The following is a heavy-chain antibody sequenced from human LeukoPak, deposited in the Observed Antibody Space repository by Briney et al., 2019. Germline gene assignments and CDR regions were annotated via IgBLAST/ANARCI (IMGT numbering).Heavy chain of an antibody. CDR1: GFTFSSYS. V-gene: IGHV3-21*03. J-gene: IGHJ6*02. Sequence: GGSLRLSCAASGFTFSSYSMNSVRQAPGKGLEWVSSISSSSSYIYYADSVKGRFTISRDNAKNSLYLQVNSLRAEDTAVYYCARDVQYYDILTGYYYGMDVWGQGTTVTVSS. CDR2: ISSSSSYI. D-gene: IGHD3-9*01. CDR3: ARDVQYYDILTGYYYGMDV.